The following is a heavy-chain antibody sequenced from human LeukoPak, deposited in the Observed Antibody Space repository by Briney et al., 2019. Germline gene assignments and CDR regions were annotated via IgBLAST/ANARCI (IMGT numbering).Heavy chain of an antibody. J-gene: IGHJ3*02. D-gene: IGHD6-19*01. V-gene: IGHV4-39*01. Sequence: PSETLSLTCTVSGGSISSSSYYWGWIRQPPGKGLEWIGSIYYSGSTYYNPSLKSRVTISVDTSKNQFSLKLSSVTAADTAVYYCASRTGYSSGWDAFDIWGQGTMVTVSS. CDR3: ASRTGYSSGWDAFDI. CDR2: IYYSGST. CDR1: GGSISSSSYY.